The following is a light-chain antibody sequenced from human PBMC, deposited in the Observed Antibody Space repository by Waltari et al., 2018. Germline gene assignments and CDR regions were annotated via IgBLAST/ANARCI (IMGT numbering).Light chain of an antibody. CDR1: QSISRY. CDR3: QHHFRLPAT. CDR2: GAS. V-gene: IGKV3-20*01. Sequence: IMFTQSPGTLSLSPGERATLSCRASQSISRYLAWYQQKPGQAPRLLIYGASTRATGIPDRFSGSGSGKDFSLTISGLEPEDTAVYYCQHHFRLPATFGQGTKVEIK. J-gene: IGKJ1*01.